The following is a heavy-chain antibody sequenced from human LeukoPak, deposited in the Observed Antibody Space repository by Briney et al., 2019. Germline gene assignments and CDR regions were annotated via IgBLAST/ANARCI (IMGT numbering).Heavy chain of an antibody. CDR1: GGSISSSSYY. CDR2: IYYSGST. Sequence: PSETLSLTCTVSGGSISSSSYYWGWIRQPPGKGLEWIGSIYYSGSTYYNPSLKSRVTISVDTSKNQFSLKLSSVTAADTAVYYCARDNASGDLPHDAFDIWGQGTMVTVSS. V-gene: IGHV4-39*07. J-gene: IGHJ3*02. D-gene: IGHD5-12*01. CDR3: ARDNASGDLPHDAFDI.